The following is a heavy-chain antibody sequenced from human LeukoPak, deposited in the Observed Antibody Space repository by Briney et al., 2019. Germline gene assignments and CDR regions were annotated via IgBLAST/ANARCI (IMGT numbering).Heavy chain of an antibody. CDR2: ISYDGSNK. Sequence: PGRSLTLSCAASGFTFSSYAMHWVRQAPGKGLEWVAVISYDGSNKYYADSVKGRFTISRDNSKNTLYLQMNSLRAEDTAVYYCASCSGWYLVDYFGYWGQGTLVTVSS. CDR1: GFTFSSYA. J-gene: IGHJ4*02. V-gene: IGHV3-30-3*01. CDR3: ASCSGWYLVDYFGY. D-gene: IGHD6-19*01.